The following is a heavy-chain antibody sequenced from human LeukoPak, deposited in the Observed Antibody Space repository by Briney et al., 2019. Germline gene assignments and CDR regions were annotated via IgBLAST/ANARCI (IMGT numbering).Heavy chain of an antibody. CDR3: ARAPYYDSSGYYYWLDI. V-gene: IGHV4-59*01. Sequence: SETLSLTCTVSGGSISSYYWSWIRQPPGKGLEWIGYIYYSGSTNYNPSLNSRVTISVDTSKNQFSLRLSSVTPADTAVYYCARAPYYDSSGYYYWLDIRGQGTMVTVSS. CDR1: GGSISSYY. J-gene: IGHJ3*02. D-gene: IGHD3-22*01. CDR2: IYYSGST.